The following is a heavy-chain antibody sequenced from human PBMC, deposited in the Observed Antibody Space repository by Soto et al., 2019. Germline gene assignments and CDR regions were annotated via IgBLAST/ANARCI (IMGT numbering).Heavy chain of an antibody. CDR3: ARDLPSAVIAPAGPKYFDP. Sequence: QVQLVQSGAEVKKPGSSVKVSCKASGGTFNNYGISWVRQAPGQGLEWMGGIIPIFGTTNYAQKFQGRVTISVDKSTSTAYMELSSLRSEDTAVYSCARDLPSAVIAPAGPKYFDPWGQGTLVAVSS. CDR1: GGTFNNYG. V-gene: IGHV1-69*06. CDR2: IIPIFGTT. J-gene: IGHJ5*02. D-gene: IGHD6-13*01.